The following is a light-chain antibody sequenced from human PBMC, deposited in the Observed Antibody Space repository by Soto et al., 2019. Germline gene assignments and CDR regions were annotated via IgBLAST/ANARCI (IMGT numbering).Light chain of an antibody. V-gene: IGKV1D-13*01. CDR1: QGISSA. J-gene: IGKJ4*01. CDR3: QQFNNFPLP. CDR2: GAS. Sequence: AIQLTQSPSSLSASVGDRVTITCRASQGISSALAWHQQKPGKAPKLLIFGASSLESGVPSRFSGSGSGTDFTLTISSLQPYYFASCYCQQFNNFPLPCGGGTKVDVK.